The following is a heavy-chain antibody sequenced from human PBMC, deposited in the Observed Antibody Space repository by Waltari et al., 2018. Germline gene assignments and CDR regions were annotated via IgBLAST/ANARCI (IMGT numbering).Heavy chain of an antibody. CDR3: ARGYGDYPDY. CDR2: INHSGST. CDR1: GGSFSGYS. V-gene: IGHV4-34*01. J-gene: IGHJ4*02. Sequence: QVQLQQWGAGLLKPSETLSHTCAASGGSFSGYSWSWIRQPPGKGLEWIGEINHSGSTNYNPSLKSRVTISVDTSKNQFSLKLSSVTAADTAVYYCARGYGDYPDYWGQGTLVTVSS. D-gene: IGHD4-17*01.